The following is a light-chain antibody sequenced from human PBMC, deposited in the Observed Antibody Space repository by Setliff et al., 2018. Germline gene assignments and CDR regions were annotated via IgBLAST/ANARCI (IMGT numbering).Light chain of an antibody. V-gene: IGLV2-14*03. Sequence: QSALAQPASVSGSPGQSITISCTGTTNDVDYNYVSWYQQHPGKAPKLMIYDVSNRPSAVSDRFSGSKSGNTASLTISGLQSEDEADYYCNSYSRTKTVVFGSGTKVTVL. J-gene: IGLJ1*01. CDR2: DVS. CDR1: TNDVDYNY. CDR3: NSYSRTKTVV.